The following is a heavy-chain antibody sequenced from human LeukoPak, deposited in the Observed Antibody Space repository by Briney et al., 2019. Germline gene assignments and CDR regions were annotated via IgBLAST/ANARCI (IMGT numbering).Heavy chain of an antibody. D-gene: IGHD3-10*01. Sequence: PSGTLSLTCAVYGGSFSGYYWSWIRQPPGKGLEWIGEINHSGSTNYNPSLKSRVTISVDTSKNQFSLKLSSVTAADTAVYYCARGRLRYYYGWGIYYSSVFDIGAKGTMVTVFS. CDR3: ARGRLRYYYGWGIYYSSVFDI. CDR1: GGSFSGYY. CDR2: INHSGST. V-gene: IGHV4-34*01. J-gene: IGHJ3*02.